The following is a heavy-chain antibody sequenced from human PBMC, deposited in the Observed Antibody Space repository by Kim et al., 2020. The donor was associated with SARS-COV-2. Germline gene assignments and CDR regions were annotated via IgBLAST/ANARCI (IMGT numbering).Heavy chain of an antibody. V-gene: IGHV3-11*01. D-gene: IGHD6-13*01. Sequence: GSLRLSCAASGITFSDYYMSWIRQAPGKGLELVSYISSICSTIYYADSVKGRFTISRDNAKNSLYLQMNSRRAEDTAAYYCSRVYSSSPDDSFDIWGQG. CDR2: ISSICSTI. CDR3: SRVYSSSPDDSFDI. J-gene: IGHJ3*02. CDR1: GITFSDYY.